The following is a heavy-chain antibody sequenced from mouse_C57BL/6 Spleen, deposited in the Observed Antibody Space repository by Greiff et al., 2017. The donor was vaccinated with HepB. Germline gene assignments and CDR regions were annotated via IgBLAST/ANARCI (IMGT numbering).Heavy chain of an antibody. D-gene: IGHD4-1*01. CDR3: TTRLTGSFDY. CDR1: GFNIKDDY. V-gene: IGHV14-4*01. Sequence: VQLQQSGAELVRPGASVKLSCTASGFNIKDDYMHWVKQRPEQGLEWIGWIDPENGDTEYASKFQGKATITADTSSNTAYLQLSSLTSEDTAVYYCTTRLTGSFDYWGQGTTLTVSS. J-gene: IGHJ2*01. CDR2: IDPENGDT.